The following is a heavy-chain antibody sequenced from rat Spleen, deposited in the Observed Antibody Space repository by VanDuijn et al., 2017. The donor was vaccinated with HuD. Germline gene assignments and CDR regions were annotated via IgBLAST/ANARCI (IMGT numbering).Heavy chain of an antibody. CDR2: ISYEGSST. D-gene: IGHD1-12*02. CDR1: GFAFSDFY. J-gene: IGHJ2*01. Sequence: EVQLVESDGGLVQPGRSLKLSCAASGFAFSDFYMAWVRQAPKKGLEWVASISYEGSSTYYGDAVKGRFTISRDNAKSTLYLQMNSLRSEDTATYYCARHIDYYDGSYFDYWGQGVMVTVSS. CDR3: ARHIDYYDGSYFDY. V-gene: IGHV5-22*01.